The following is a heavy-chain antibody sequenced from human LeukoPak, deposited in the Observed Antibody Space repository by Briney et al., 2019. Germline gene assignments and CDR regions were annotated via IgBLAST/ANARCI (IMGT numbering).Heavy chain of an antibody. D-gene: IGHD4-17*01. Sequence: ASVKVSCKASGYTFTGYYMHWVRQAPGQGLEWMGWINPNSGGTNYAQKFQGRVTMTRDTSISTAYMELSSLRSEDTAVYYCARGTVTYAEYFQHWGQGTLVTVSS. V-gene: IGHV1-2*02. CDR1: GYTFTGYY. CDR3: ARGTVTYAEYFQH. J-gene: IGHJ1*01. CDR2: INPNSGGT.